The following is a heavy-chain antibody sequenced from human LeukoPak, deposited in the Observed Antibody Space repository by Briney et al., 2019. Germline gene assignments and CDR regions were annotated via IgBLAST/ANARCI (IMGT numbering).Heavy chain of an antibody. CDR1: GFAFSSYW. CDR3: ARRSRRGYSYGFDY. J-gene: IGHJ4*02. Sequence: GGSLRLSCAASGFAFSSYWMSWVRQAPGKGLEWVANIKQDGSEKYYVDSVKGRFTISRDNAKNSLYLQMNSLRAEDTALYYCARRSRRGYSYGFDYWGQGTLVIVSS. CDR2: IKQDGSEK. D-gene: IGHD5-18*01. V-gene: IGHV3-7*03.